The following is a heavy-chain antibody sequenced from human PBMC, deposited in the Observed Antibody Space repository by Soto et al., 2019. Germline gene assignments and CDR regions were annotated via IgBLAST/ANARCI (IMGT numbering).Heavy chain of an antibody. J-gene: IGHJ5*02. CDR3: ASMETFGSLNWFEP. V-gene: IGHV1-8*01. CDR2: MNRGSGDT. D-gene: IGHD3-16*01. Sequence: ASLNFSCNACRYSCTNNDRSYTRQATGQGLEWMGWMNRGSGDTGNAQKFQGRVNMTRDISIATAYMELSSLRSDDPAIYYCASMETFGSLNWFEPWSQGTLVTVSS. CDR1: RYSCTNND.